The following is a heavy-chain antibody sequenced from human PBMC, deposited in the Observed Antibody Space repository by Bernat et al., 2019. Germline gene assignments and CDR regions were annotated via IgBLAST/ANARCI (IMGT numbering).Heavy chain of an antibody. Sequence: EVHLVESGGGFVQPGGSLRLSCAASGFTFNNYWMHWVRHAPGKGLVWGTRIDYDGTTAHYADSVKGRFTISRDNAKKTVYLQMNSLRAEDTAVYYCARDSAGLDYWGQGTPVTVSS. CDR2: IDYDGTTA. CDR3: ARDSAGLDY. D-gene: IGHD3-10*01. CDR1: GFTFNNYW. V-gene: IGHV3-74*01. J-gene: IGHJ4*02.